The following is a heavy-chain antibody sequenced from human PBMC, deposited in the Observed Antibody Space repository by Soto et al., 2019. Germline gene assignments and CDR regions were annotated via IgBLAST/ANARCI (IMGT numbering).Heavy chain of an antibody. CDR3: ARTGVPHAFEI. CDR2: IYPRDSDT. CDR1: GFSFTSYW. D-gene: IGHD3-3*01. V-gene: IGHV5-51*01. J-gene: IGHJ3*02. Sequence: GESLKISCKGSGFSFTSYWIDWVRQMPGKGLECMGIIYPRDSDTRYNPSFQGQVTISVDESISTAYLQWSSLETSDTAIYYCARTGVPHAFEIWGEGTMVTV.